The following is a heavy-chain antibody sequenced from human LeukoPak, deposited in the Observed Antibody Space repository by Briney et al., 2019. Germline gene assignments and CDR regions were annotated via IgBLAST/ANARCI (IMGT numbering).Heavy chain of an antibody. CDR2: ISSSGSTI. CDR3: ARGGGSLPFDY. Sequence: PGGSLRLSCAASGFTFSSYEMNWVRQAPGKVLDWVSYISSSGSTIYYADSVKGRFTISRDNAKNSLYLQMNSLRAEDTAVYYCARGGGSLPFDYWGQGTLVTVSS. D-gene: IGHD3-10*01. V-gene: IGHV3-48*03. J-gene: IGHJ4*02. CDR1: GFTFSSYE.